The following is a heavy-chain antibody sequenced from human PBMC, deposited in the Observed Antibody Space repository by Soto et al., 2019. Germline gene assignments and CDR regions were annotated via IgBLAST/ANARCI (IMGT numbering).Heavy chain of an antibody. J-gene: IGHJ4*02. CDR1: GFTLSFYA. Sequence: SCVASGFTLSFYAMGWVRLAPGKGLEWVSSISGSGDGTYYADSVKGRFTISRDNSKNTLYLQMNSLRAEDTAVYYCARDLALYSISSSAFDYWGQGTLVTVSS. CDR2: ISGSGDGT. D-gene: IGHD6-13*01. V-gene: IGHV3-23*01. CDR3: ARDLALYSISSSAFDY.